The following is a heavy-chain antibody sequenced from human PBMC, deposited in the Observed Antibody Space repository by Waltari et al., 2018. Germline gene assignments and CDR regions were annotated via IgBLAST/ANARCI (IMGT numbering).Heavy chain of an antibody. J-gene: IGHJ4*02. D-gene: IGHD2-15*01. Sequence: QVQLQQWDAGLLKPSETLSLTCAVYGGSFSGYYWSWIGEINHSGSTNYNPSLKSRVTISVDTSKNQFSLKLSSVTAADTAVYYCARWRSRGYCSGGSCRFDYWGQGTLVTVSS. V-gene: IGHV4-34*01. CDR1: GGSFSGYY. CDR3: ARWRSRGYCSGGSCRFDY. CDR2: INHSGST.